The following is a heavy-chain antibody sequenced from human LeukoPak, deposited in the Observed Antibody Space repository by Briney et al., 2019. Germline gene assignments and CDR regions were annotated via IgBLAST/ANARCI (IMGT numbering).Heavy chain of an antibody. CDR3: AKDDGDYGFDF. V-gene: IGHV3-30*18. J-gene: IGHJ4*02. D-gene: IGHD4-17*01. Sequence: GGSLRLSCAASGFTVSSNYMSWVRQAPGKGLEWVAIISYDGSNKYYADSVKGRFTISRDNSKTTLYLQMNSLKAEDTAVYYCAKDDGDYGFDFWGQGTLVTVSS. CDR1: GFTVSSNY. CDR2: ISYDGSNK.